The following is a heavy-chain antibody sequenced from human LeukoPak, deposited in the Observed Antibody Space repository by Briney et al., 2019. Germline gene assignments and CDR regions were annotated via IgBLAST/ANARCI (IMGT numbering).Heavy chain of an antibody. J-gene: IGHJ4*02. Sequence: PGGSLRLSCAAPGFTFSRYWMHWVRQAPGKGLVWVSRINGDGSSTTYAASVKGRFTIPRDNAKNTLYLQMNSLRAEDTAVYYCARDTDSSPSERPYWGQGTLVTVSS. D-gene: IGHD6-6*01. CDR3: ARDTDSSPSERPY. V-gene: IGHV3-74*01. CDR1: GFTFSRYW. CDR2: INGDGSST.